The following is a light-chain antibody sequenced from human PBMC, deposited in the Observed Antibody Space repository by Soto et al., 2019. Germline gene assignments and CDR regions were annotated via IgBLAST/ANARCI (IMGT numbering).Light chain of an antibody. J-gene: IGLJ3*02. CDR1: RSDIGSYNY. CDR2: EVN. CDR3: HSYAGNNNGV. V-gene: IGLV2-8*01. Sequence: QSALTQPASVSGSPGQSITISCSGTRSDIGSYNYVAWYQQFPGKTPKILIYEVNKRPSGVPDRFSGSKSGNTASLTVSGLQAEDEADYYCHSYAGNNNGVFGGGTKLTVL.